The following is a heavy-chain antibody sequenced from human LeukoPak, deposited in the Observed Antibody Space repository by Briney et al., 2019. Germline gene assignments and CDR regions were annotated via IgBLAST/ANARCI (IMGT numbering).Heavy chain of an antibody. J-gene: IGHJ4*02. CDR1: GFTFSSYE. D-gene: IGHD6-13*01. CDR2: ISSSGSTI. CDR3: ASLGYSSSWYFDY. V-gene: IGHV3-48*03. Sequence: PGGSLRLSCAASGFTFSSYEMNWVRQAPGKGLEWVSYISSSGSTIYYADSVKGRFTISRDNAKNSLYLQMSSLRAEDTAVYYCASLGYSSSWYFDYWGQGTLVTVSS.